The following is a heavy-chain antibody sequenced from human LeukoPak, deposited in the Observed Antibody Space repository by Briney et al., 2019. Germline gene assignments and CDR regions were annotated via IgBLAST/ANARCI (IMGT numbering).Heavy chain of an antibody. V-gene: IGHV3-30*03. Sequence: GGSLRLSCAASGFTVSSNYMSRVRQAPGKGLEWVAVISYDGSNKYYADSVKGRFTISRDNSKNTLYLQMNSLRAEDTAVYYCARGEWDYWGQGTLVTVSS. CDR3: ARGEWDY. CDR2: ISYDGSNK. D-gene: IGHD2-8*01. J-gene: IGHJ4*02. CDR1: GFTVSSNY.